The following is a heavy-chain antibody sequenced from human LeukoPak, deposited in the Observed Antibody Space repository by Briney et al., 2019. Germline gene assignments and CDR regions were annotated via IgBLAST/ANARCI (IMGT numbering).Heavy chain of an antibody. CDR2: IYYTGST. CDR1: GGSVSSGSYY. J-gene: IGHJ4*02. D-gene: IGHD3-22*01. CDR3: ARYDSSGFIFDY. Sequence: SETLSLTCTVSGGSVSSGSYYWSWIRQPPGKGLEWIGYIYYTGSTNYNPSLKSRVTISVDTSKNQFPLKLSSVTAADTAVYYCARYDSSGFIFDYWGQGTLVTVSS. V-gene: IGHV4-61*01.